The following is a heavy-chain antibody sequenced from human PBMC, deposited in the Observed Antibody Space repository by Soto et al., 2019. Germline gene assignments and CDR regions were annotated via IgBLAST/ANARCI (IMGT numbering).Heavy chain of an antibody. V-gene: IGHV3-21*01. CDR2: ISSSSSYI. Sequence: EVQLVESGGGLVKPGGSVRLSCAASGFTFSSYSMNWVRQAPGKGLEWVSSISSSSSYIYYADSVKGRFTISRDNAKNSLYLQMNSLRAEDTAVYYCARDSVENYDFWSGYSINYYYYYYMDVWGKVTTVTVSS. D-gene: IGHD3-3*01. CDR1: GFTFSSYS. J-gene: IGHJ6*03. CDR3: ARDSVENYDFWSGYSINYYYYYYMDV.